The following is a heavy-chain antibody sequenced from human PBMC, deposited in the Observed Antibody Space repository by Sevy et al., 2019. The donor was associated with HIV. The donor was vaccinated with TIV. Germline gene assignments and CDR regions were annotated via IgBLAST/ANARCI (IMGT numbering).Heavy chain of an antibody. CDR1: GFTFSSYS. Sequence: GSLRLSFAASGFTFSSYSIGWGRQAPGKGLEWGPAIKWSGGRTYYADPGKGRLTISRDNSKNTLYLQMNSLRAEDTAVYYCAKVESPDIVVVVAATAFDYWGQGTLVTVSS. CDR2: IKWSGGRT. CDR3: AKVESPDIVVVVAATAFDY. J-gene: IGHJ4*02. V-gene: IGHV3-23*01. D-gene: IGHD2-15*01.